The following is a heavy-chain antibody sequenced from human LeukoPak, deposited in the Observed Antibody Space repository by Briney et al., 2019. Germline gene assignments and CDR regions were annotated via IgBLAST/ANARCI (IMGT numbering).Heavy chain of an antibody. V-gene: IGHV3-9*01. J-gene: IGHJ5*02. CDR1: GFTFDDYA. Sequence: GRSLSLSCAASGFTFDDYAMHWVRQAPGKGLEWVSGISWNSGSIGYADSVKGRFTISRDNAKNSLYLQMNSLRAEDTALYYCAKDKGYGYYNWLDPWGQGTLVTVSS. D-gene: IGHD5-18*01. CDR3: AKDKGYGYYNWLDP. CDR2: ISWNSGSI.